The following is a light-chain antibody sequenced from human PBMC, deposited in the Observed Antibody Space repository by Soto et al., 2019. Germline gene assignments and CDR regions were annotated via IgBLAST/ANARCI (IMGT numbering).Light chain of an antibody. CDR3: GTWDNSLSGWV. Sequence: QSVLTQPPSVSAAPGQMVTISCSGSSSNIGSNYVSWFQHLPGTAPKLLIYEDDFRPSGIPDRFSGSKSGTSATLGIPGLQAGGEAVYYCGTWDNSLSGWVFGGGTKVTVL. V-gene: IGLV1-51*02. J-gene: IGLJ3*02. CDR2: EDD. CDR1: SSNIGSNY.